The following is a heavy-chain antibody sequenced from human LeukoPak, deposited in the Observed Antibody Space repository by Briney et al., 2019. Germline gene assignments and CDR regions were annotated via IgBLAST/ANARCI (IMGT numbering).Heavy chain of an antibody. CDR3: ARLATDSDILSGSDY. D-gene: IGHD3-9*01. V-gene: IGHV4-59*08. CDR2: IYSSGIT. CDR1: GASISGDF. J-gene: IGHJ4*02. Sequence: PSETLSLTCTVSGASISGDFWSWVRQPPLKGLEWIGYIYSSGITRYSPSLKSRLTISVDTSKNQFSLRLSSVTAADTALYYCARLATDSDILSGSDYWGQGTLVTVSS.